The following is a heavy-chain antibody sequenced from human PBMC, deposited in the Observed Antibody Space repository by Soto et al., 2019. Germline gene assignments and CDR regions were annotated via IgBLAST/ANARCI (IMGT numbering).Heavy chain of an antibody. Sequence: SETLSLTCTVSNGSISNFFWSWIRQPPGKGLEWIGYVYYTGSTSYNPSLKSRVTMSVDTSRKQFSLKLSAVTAADTAVYYCAIYSSGWTGNGMDVCGQGNSVSVYS. D-gene: IGHD6-19*01. V-gene: IGHV4-59*01. CDR2: VYYTGST. CDR3: AIYSSGWTGNGMDV. J-gene: IGHJ6*02. CDR1: NGSISNFF.